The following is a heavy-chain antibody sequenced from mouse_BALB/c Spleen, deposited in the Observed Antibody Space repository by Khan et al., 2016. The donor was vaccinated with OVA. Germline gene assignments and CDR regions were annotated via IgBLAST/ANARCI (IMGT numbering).Heavy chain of an antibody. V-gene: IGHV9-3-1*01. CDR2: INTYTGEP. CDR3: ARPHYFSYVMVY. D-gene: IGHD1-1*01. CDR1: GYTFRNYG. J-gene: IGHJ4*01. Sequence: QIQLVQSGPELKKPGETVKISCKASGYTFRNYGMNWVKQAPGKGLKWMGWINTYTGEPTYADDFKGRFAFSLENSVSIVYLQLNNLKNEDTAIYFCARPHYFSYVMVYWGQGTSVTVSS.